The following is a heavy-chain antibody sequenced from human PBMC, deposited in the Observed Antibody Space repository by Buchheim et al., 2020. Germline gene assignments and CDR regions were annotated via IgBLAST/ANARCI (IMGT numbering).Heavy chain of an antibody. J-gene: IGHJ5*02. CDR3: ARDRLRDGYNSNWFDP. CDR1: GGSVSSGSYH. V-gene: IGHV4-61*01. D-gene: IGHD5-24*01. Sequence: QVQLQESGPGLVKPSETLSLTCTVSGGSVSSGSYHWSWIRQPPGKGLEWIGYIYYSGSTNYNPSLKSRVTISVDTSKNQFSLKLSSVTAADTAVYYCARDRLRDGYNSNWFDPWGQGTL. CDR2: IYYSGST.